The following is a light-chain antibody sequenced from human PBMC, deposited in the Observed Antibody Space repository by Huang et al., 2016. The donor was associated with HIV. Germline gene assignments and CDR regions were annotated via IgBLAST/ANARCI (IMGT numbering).Light chain of an antibody. CDR3: QQRSSGVT. CDR1: QSVGNY. V-gene: IGKV3-11*01. J-gene: IGKJ4*01. Sequence: IVLTQSPATLSWYPGARVTLSCRASQSVGNYIAWYQQHPGQSPKLLIYDTSTRATGTPVRFSGSGSGTDFTLTISSLESEDFAVYYCQQRSSGVTFGGGTEV. CDR2: DTS.